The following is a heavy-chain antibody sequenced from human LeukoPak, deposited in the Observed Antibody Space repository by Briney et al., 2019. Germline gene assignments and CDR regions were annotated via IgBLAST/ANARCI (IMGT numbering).Heavy chain of an antibody. J-gene: IGHJ4*02. CDR1: GGSLNSVTFY. Sequence: PPKTLSLTCTVPGGSLNSVTFYWGWIRQPPGKGLAWIGRMYYDGSSYYNPSLKSRVTTSVDTSKNQFSLKLTSVTAADTAVYFCARRSDSGSDDGEDYFDYWGQGTLVTVSS. CDR3: ARRSDSGSDDGEDYFDY. V-gene: IGHV4-39*01. CDR2: MYYDGSS. D-gene: IGHD1-26*01.